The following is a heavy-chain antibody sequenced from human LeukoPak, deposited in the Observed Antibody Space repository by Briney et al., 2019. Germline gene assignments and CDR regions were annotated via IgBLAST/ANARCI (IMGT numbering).Heavy chain of an antibody. Sequence: GGSLRLSCAASGFAFSDYYMSWIRQAPGKGLEWVSYISGTGLTIYYADSVKGRFTISRDNAKNSLYLQMNSLRAEDTSVYYCARDIFTVAGAVDYWGQGTLVTVSS. V-gene: IGHV3-11*04. CDR3: ARDIFTVAGAVDY. CDR2: ISGTGLTI. J-gene: IGHJ4*02. CDR1: GFAFSDYY. D-gene: IGHD6-19*01.